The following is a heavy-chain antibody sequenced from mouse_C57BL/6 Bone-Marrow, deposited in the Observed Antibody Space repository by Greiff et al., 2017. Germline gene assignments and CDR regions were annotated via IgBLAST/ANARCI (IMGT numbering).Heavy chain of an antibody. V-gene: IGHV14-2*01. D-gene: IGHD1-1*01. J-gene: IGHJ1*03. CDR3: ASITTGVDWYFDV. CDR2: IDPEDGET. CDR1: GFNIKDYY. Sequence: DVKLVESGAELVKPGASVKLSCTASGFNIKDYYMHWVKQRTEQGLEWIGRIDPEDGETKYAPKFQGKATITADTSSNTAYLQLSSLTSEDTAVYYCASITTGVDWYFDVWGTGTTVTVSS.